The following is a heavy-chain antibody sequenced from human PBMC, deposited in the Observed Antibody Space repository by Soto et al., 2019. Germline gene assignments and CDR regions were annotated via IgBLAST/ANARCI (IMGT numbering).Heavy chain of an antibody. CDR1: GYTFTSYG. CDR2: ISADNCNT. Sequence: QVQLVQSGAGVKKPGASVKVSCKASGYTFTSYGISWVRQAPRQGLEWMGWISADNCNTNYAQKLQGRGPMTTVTASRTPYLEPRSLRSDDTAGFCSALVTPPPREWGQRTLFTSAS. J-gene: IGHJ4*02. CDR3: ALVTPPPRE. D-gene: IGHD3-10*01. V-gene: IGHV1-18*01.